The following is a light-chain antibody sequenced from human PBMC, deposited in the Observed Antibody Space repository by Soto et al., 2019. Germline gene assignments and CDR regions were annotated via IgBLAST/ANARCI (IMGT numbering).Light chain of an antibody. J-gene: IGKJ1*01. CDR1: QTISRDD. V-gene: IGKV3-20*01. Sequence: EIVLTQSPGTLSLSPGETATLSCRTSQTISRDDLAWYQQRPGQAPRLLVSATSRRATGIPDRFNGYGSGTDFTLTISSLQSEDFAVYYCQQYDKWPRTFGQGTKVEIK. CDR2: ATS. CDR3: QQYDKWPRT.